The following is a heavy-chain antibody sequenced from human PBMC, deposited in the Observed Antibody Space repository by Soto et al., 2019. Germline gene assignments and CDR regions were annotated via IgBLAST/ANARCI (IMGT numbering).Heavy chain of an antibody. D-gene: IGHD6-19*01. V-gene: IGHV4-61*01. CDR1: GGSVSSGSYY. CDR2: IYYSGST. CDR3: AREMAGTIDY. J-gene: IGHJ4*02. Sequence: QVQLQESGPGLVKPSETLSLTCTVSGGSVSSGSYYWSWIRQPPGKGLEWIGYIYYSGSTNYNPPLKSRVTISVDTSKNQFSLKLSSVTAADTAVYYCAREMAGTIDYWGQGTLVTVSS.